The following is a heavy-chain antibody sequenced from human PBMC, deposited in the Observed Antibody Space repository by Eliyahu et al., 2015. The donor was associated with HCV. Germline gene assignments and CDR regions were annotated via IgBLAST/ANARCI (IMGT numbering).Heavy chain of an antibody. CDR1: GFPFXXYW. CDR2: IKQDGSEK. J-gene: IGHJ3*02. V-gene: IGHV3-7*01. CDR3: ATDDGIEATINNAFDI. D-gene: IGHD5-12*01. Sequence: EVQLVESGGGLVQPGGSLRLSCVASGFPFXXYWMSWVRQAPGKGLEWVANIKQDGSEKYYVGSVKGRFTVSRDNAKNSLYLQMSSLRAEDTAVYYCATDDGIEATINNAFDIWGQGTMVTVSS.